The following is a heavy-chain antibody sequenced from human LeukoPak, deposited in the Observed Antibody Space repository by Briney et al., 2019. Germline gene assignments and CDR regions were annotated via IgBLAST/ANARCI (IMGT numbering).Heavy chain of an antibody. J-gene: IGHJ4*02. D-gene: IGHD1-26*01. Sequence: PSETLSLTCAVYGGSFSGYYWSWIRQPPGKGLEWIGEINHSGSTNYNPSLKSRVTISVDTSKNQFSLKLSSVTAADTAVYYCARRYSGSYHIIGGQGTLVTVSS. CDR2: INHSGST. V-gene: IGHV4-34*01. CDR3: ARRYSGSYHII. CDR1: GGSFSGYY.